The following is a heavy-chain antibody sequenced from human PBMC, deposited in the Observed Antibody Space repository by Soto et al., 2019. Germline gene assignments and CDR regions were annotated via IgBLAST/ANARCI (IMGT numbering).Heavy chain of an antibody. J-gene: IGHJ4*02. CDR1: GFSLSNARMG. V-gene: IGHV2-26*01. CDR2: IFSNDEK. D-gene: IGHD3-3*01. Sequence: SGPTLVNPTETLTLTCTVSGFSLSNARMGVSWIRQPPGKALEWLAHIFSNDEKSYSTSLKSRLTISKDTSKSQVVLTMTNMDPVDTATYYCARIRAYYDFWSGYYIDYWGQGTLVTVSS. CDR3: ARIRAYYDFWSGYYIDY.